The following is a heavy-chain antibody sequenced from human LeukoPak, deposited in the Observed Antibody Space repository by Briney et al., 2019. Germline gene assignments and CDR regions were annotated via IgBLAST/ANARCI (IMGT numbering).Heavy chain of an antibody. Sequence: GESPKISCKGSGYTFTTYWIAWVRQMPGKGLEWMGIIYPGDSDTRYSPSFQGQVTISADKSISTAYLQWSSLKASATAIYYCARQMVRGVFDAFDIWGQGTLVTVSS. CDR3: ARQMVRGVFDAFDI. CDR1: GYTFTTYW. CDR2: IYPGDSDT. V-gene: IGHV5-51*01. D-gene: IGHD3-10*01. J-gene: IGHJ3*02.